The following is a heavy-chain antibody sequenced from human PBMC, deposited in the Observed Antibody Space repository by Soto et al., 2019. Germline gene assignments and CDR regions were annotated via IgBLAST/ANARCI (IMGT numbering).Heavy chain of an antibody. CDR1: GGSIGSYY. Sequence: SETLSLTCTVSGGSIGSYYWSWIRQPPGEGLEWIGYVYYTGSTEYNPSLKGRVTISVDTSKNQFSLKLSSVAAADTAVYYCARDNCSTTSCPRGLDSWGQGTLVTVS. D-gene: IGHD2-2*01. CDR2: VYYTGST. CDR3: ARDNCSTTSCPRGLDS. V-gene: IGHV4-59*01. J-gene: IGHJ4*02.